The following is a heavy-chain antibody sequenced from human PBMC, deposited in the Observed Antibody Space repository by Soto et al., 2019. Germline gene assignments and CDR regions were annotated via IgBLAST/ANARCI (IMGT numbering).Heavy chain of an antibody. D-gene: IGHD3-16*01. CDR2: IYYSGST. Sequence: SETLSLTCTVSGGSISSGGYYWSWIRQHPGKGLEWIGYIYYSGSTYYNPSLKSRVTISVDTSKNQFSLKLSSVTAADTAVYYCARVGGSRDYFDYWGQGTLVTVSS. V-gene: IGHV4-31*03. CDR3: ARVGGSRDYFDY. J-gene: IGHJ4*02. CDR1: GGSISSGGYY.